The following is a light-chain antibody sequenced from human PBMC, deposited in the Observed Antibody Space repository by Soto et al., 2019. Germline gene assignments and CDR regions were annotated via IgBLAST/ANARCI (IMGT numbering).Light chain of an antibody. CDR3: QQHDNDSST. Sequence: DMQMTQSPSTLSASVGDRVIITCRASQSSSSCLACYSEKPGKAPNLLISKASTLKSGVPSRFSGSGPGTEFTLTISSRQPDEFATYYYQQHDNDSSTFGQVNNVEIK. V-gene: IGKV1-5*03. CDR1: QSSSSC. J-gene: IGKJ1*01. CDR2: KAS.